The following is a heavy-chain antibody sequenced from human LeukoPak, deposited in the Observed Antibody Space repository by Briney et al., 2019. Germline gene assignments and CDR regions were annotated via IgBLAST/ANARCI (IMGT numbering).Heavy chain of an antibody. V-gene: IGHV3-30*18. D-gene: IGHD3-9*01. CDR2: ISYDGSNK. Sequence: GGSLRLSCAASGFTFSSYGMHWVRQAPGKGLEWVAVISYDGSNKYYADSVKGRFTISRDNSKNTLYLQMNSLRAEDTAVYYCAKDSGFANFDSSPLDYWGQGTLVTVSS. J-gene: IGHJ4*02. CDR1: GFTFSSYG. CDR3: AKDSGFANFDSSPLDY.